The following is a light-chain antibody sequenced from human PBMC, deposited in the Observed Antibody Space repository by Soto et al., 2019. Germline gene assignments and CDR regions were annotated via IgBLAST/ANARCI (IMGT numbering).Light chain of an antibody. CDR2: GKN. J-gene: IGLJ2*01. V-gene: IGLV1-40*01. CDR1: TSNIGTGFD. CDR3: QSYDSGLSGVV. Sequence: QPVLTQPPSVSGAPGQRVTISCTGSTSNIGTGFDVHWYQQVPGTAPKLLIYGKNNRPSGVPDRFSGSKSGTSASLAITGLQAEDEADYYCQSYDSGLSGVVFGGGTKLTVL.